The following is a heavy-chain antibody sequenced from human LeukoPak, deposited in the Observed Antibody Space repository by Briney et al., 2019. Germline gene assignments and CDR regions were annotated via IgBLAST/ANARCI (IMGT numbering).Heavy chain of an antibody. CDR2: FYNSGST. CDR1: GGSISSYY. J-gene: IGHJ6*02. CDR3: ARGVYSSRPDGYCMDA. D-gene: IGHD6-13*01. Sequence: PSETLSLTCTVSGGSISSYYWSWIRQPAGKGLEWIAYFYNSGSTNYNPSLQSRVTVSVDTSKNQFSLKLSSVTAADTAVYYCARGVYSSRPDGYCMDAWGQGTTVTVSS. V-gene: IGHV4-59*12.